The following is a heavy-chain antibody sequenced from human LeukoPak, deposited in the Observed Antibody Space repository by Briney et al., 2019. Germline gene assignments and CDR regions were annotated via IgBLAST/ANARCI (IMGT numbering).Heavy chain of an antibody. J-gene: IGHJ4*02. Sequence: GGSLRLSCAASGFTFSNYAMNWVRQAPGKGLEWVSAISGSGGTIYYADSMKGRFTISRDNSENTLYLQMNSLRAVDMAAYYCAKTAPDTTYFDSWGQGTLVTVSS. CDR1: GFTFSNYA. V-gene: IGHV3-23*01. D-gene: IGHD2-21*02. CDR3: AKTAPDTTYFDS. CDR2: ISGSGGTI.